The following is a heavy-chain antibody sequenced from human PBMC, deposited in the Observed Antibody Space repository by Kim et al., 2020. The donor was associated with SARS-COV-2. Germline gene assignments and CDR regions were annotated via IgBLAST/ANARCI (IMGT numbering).Heavy chain of an antibody. Sequence: GGSLRLSCAASGFTFSSYDMRWVRQAPGKGLEWVAVISYNGSTKYYADSVKGRFTISRDNAKNTLYLQMNSLRAEDTAVYYCAKESGSGSYYGWTYYDFGIDVWGQGTTVTV. CDR2: ISYNGSTK. CDR1: GFTFSSYD. V-gene: IGHV3-30*18. D-gene: IGHD3-10*01. CDR3: AKESGSGSYYGWTYYDFGIDV. J-gene: IGHJ6*02.